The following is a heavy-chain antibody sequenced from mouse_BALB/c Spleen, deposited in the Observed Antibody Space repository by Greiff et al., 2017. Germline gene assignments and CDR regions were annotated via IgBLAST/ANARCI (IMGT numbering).Heavy chain of an antibody. V-gene: IGHV14-3*02. Sequence: EVQLQESGAELVKPGASVKLSCTASGFNIKDTYMHWVKQRPEQGLEWIGRIDPANGNTKYDPKFQGKATITADTSSNTAYLQLSSLTSEDTAVYYCARSSYDLSMDDWGQGTSVTVSS. CDR3: ARSSYDLSMDD. D-gene: IGHD2-12*01. CDR2: IDPANGNT. CDR1: GFNIKDTY. J-gene: IGHJ4*01.